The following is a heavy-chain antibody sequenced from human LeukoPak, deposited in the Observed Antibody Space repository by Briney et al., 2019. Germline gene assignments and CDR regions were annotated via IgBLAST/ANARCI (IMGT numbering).Heavy chain of an antibody. D-gene: IGHD5-18*01. J-gene: IGHJ5*02. CDR2: TYYSGTT. Sequence: SETLSLTCAVSGGSISRSNWWSWVRQPPGKGLEWIGETYYSGTTNYNPSLKSRVTISVDKSRNQFSLRLSSFTAPETAVYYCARGGYNYGGHNWFDPWGQGTPVTVSS. V-gene: IGHV4-4*02. CDR3: ARGGYNYGGHNWFDP. CDR1: GGSISRSNW.